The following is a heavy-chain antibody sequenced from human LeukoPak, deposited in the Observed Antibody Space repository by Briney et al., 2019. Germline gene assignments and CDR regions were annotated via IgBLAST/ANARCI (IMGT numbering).Heavy chain of an antibody. D-gene: IGHD2-8*02. J-gene: IGHJ4*02. CDR3: VRDVGVGTGIYYSFDY. Sequence: GGSLRLSCAASGSTFGSYAMHWVRQAPGKGLEWVGLVSYDGGKTYYGDSVRGRFIISRDNSRNTVYLQMNSQRADDSAVDYCVRDVGVGTGIYYSFDYWGQGTLVTVSS. CDR1: GSTFGSYA. CDR2: VSYDGGKT. V-gene: IGHV3-33*01.